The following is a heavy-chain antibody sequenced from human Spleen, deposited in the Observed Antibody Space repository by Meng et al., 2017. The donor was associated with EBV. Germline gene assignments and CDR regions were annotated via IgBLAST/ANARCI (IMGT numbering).Heavy chain of an antibody. J-gene: IGHJ2*01. CDR1: GGTFSSSA. CDR2: IIPITGTV. Sequence: GQTGAEMKKPGSSVKVSCKASGGTFSSSAIRWVRQAPGQGLEWMGGIIPITGTVNYAQKFQGRVTITADESTGTAHMELSSLRSEDTAVYYCARDYSSGWYFDLWGRGTLVTVSS. D-gene: IGHD6-19*01. CDR3: ARDYSSGWYFDL. V-gene: IGHV1-69*01.